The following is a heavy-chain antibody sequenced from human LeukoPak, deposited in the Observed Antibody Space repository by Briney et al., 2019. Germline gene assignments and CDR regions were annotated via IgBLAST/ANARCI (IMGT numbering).Heavy chain of an antibody. CDR2: ISSSSSYI. CDR3: ARDQIGSSGWYLPDY. Sequence: GGSLRLSCAASTFTFSNYEMNWVRQAPGKGLGWVSSISSSSSYIYYADSVKGRFTISRDNAKNSLYLQMNSLRAEDTAVYYCARDQIGSSGWYLPDYWGQGTLVTVSS. J-gene: IGHJ4*02. D-gene: IGHD6-19*01. CDR1: TFTFSNYE. V-gene: IGHV3-21*01.